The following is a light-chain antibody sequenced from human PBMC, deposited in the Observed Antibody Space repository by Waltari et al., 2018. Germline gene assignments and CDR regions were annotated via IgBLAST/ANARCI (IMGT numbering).Light chain of an antibody. J-gene: IGLJ2*01. V-gene: IGLV3-27*01. CDR1: VLANTY. CDR2: KDS. Sequence: SYELTQPSSVSVSPGQTARITCSGDVLANTYVRWFQQKPGQAPVLVIYKDSERPSGIPDRISGSTSGTTVTLTISGAQVEDEADYYCYCAADSNVRVFGGGTRLTVL. CDR3: YCAADSNVRV.